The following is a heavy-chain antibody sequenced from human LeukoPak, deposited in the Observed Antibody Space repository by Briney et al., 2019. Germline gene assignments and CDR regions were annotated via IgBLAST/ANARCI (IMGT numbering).Heavy chain of an antibody. V-gene: IGHV3-30*18. CDR3: AKVNSPYYYDSSGSEY. J-gene: IGHJ4*02. CDR1: GFTFSSYG. CDR2: ISYDGSNK. Sequence: GGSLRLSCAASGFTFSSYGMHWVRQAPGKGLEWVAVISYDGSNKYYADSVKGRFTISRDNSKNTLYLQMNSLRAEDTAVYYCAKVNSPYYYDSSGSEYWGQGTLVTVSS. D-gene: IGHD3-22*01.